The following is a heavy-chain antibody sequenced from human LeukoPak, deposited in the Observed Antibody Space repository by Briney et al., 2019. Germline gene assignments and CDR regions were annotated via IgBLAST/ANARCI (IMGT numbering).Heavy chain of an antibody. D-gene: IGHD3-22*01. Sequence: PSGTLSLTCAVSGDSISSNNWWSWVRQPPGKGLEWIGEIYHGGITNYNPSLKSRVTISVDKSKNQFSLKLSSVAAADTAVYYCARMGTGDSSGYYDDYWGQGTLVTVSS. CDR2: IYHGGIT. V-gene: IGHV4-4*02. J-gene: IGHJ4*02. CDR3: ARMGTGDSSGYYDDY. CDR1: GDSISSNNW.